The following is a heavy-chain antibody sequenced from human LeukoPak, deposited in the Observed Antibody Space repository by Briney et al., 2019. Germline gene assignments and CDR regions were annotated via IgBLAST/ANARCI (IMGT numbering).Heavy chain of an antibody. D-gene: IGHD2-15*01. V-gene: IGHV4-39*01. CDR2: IYYSGST. Sequence: SETLSLTCTVSSGSISSSNYYWGWIRQPPGKGLEWIGSIYYSGSTYQNLSLKSRITISVDTSKNQFSLKLNSLTAADTAVYYCASLLPPSFDLWGRGTLVTVSS. J-gene: IGHJ2*01. CDR1: SGSISSSNYY. CDR3: ASLLPPSFDL.